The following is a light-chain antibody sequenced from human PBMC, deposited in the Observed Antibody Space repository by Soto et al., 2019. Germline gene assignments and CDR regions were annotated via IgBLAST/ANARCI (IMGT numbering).Light chain of an antibody. Sequence: QSALTQPASVSGSPGQSMTISCTGTSNDVGGYNYVSWYQQHPGKAPKLMIYEVSNRPSGVSNRFSGSKSGNTASLTISGLQVEDEANYYCSSYTPSSTLVFGTGTKVTVL. J-gene: IGLJ1*01. CDR1: SNDVGGYNY. CDR2: EVS. CDR3: SSYTPSSTLV. V-gene: IGLV2-14*01.